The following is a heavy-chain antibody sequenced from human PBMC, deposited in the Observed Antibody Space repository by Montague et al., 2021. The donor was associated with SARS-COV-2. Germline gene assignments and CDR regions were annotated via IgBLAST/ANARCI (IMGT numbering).Heavy chain of an antibody. CDR2: ISYSGST. V-gene: IGHV4-39*01. J-gene: IGHJ3*02. CDR3: ARWTLEVVVKAFDI. D-gene: IGHD3-22*01. Sequence: SESLSLTCTLSGRSINYSGYYWGWIRQPPGKGLEWIGSISYSGSTYYNLSLKSRVTTSVDTSKNQFSLKLSSVTAADTAIYYCARWTLEVVVKAFDIWGQGTMVTVSP. CDR1: GRSINYSGYY.